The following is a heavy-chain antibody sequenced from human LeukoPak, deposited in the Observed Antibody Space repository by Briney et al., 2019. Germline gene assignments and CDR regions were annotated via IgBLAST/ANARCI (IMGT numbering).Heavy chain of an antibody. CDR2: INHSGST. V-gene: IGHV4-34*01. CDR3: ARVVRTYYYDSSGPPGWFDP. D-gene: IGHD3-22*01. CDR1: GGSFSGYY. Sequence: KPSETLSLTCAVYGGSFSGYYWSWIRQPPGKGLEWIGEINHSGSTNYNPSLKSQVTISVDTSKNQFSLKLSSVTAADTAVYYCARVVRTYYYDSSGPPGWFDPWGQGTLVTVSS. J-gene: IGHJ5*02.